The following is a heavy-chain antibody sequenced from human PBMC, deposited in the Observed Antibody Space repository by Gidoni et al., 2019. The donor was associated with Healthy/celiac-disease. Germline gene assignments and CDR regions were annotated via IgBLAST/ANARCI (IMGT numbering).Heavy chain of an antibody. J-gene: IGHJ4*02. V-gene: IGHV3-48*01. CDR1: GFTFSSYS. Sequence: EVQLVESGGGLVQPGGSLRLSCAASGFTFSSYSMNWVRQAPGKGLEWVSYISSSSSTIYYADSVKGRFTISRDNAKNSLYLQMNSLRAEDTAVYYCARDPYCSGGSCYYAYIDYWGQGTLVTVSS. CDR2: ISSSSSTI. CDR3: ARDPYCSGGSCYYAYIDY. D-gene: IGHD2-15*01.